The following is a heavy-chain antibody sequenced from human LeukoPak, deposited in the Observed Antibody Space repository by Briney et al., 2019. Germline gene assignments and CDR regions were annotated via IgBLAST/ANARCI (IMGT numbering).Heavy chain of an antibody. V-gene: IGHV3-23*01. CDR3: AKQLGYCSDGSCYFPY. J-gene: IGHJ4*02. D-gene: IGHD2-15*01. Sequence: GGSLRLSCAASGFTFSSSAMSWVRQAPGKGLEWVSAISNNGGYTYYADSVQGRFTISRDNSKNTLCLQMYSLRAEDTAVYYCAKQLGYCSDGSCYFPYWGQGTLVTVSS. CDR2: ISNNGGYT. CDR1: GFTFSSSA.